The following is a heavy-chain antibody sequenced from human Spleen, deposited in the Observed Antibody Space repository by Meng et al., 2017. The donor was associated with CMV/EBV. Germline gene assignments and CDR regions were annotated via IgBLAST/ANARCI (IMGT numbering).Heavy chain of an antibody. CDR1: GGTFSSYA. Sequence: SVKVSCKASGGTFSSYAITWVRQAPGQGLEWMGGIIPIFGTGNYAQKFQGRVTITTDESTSTAYMELTSLRSEDTAVYYCATYLTHYFDYWGQGTLVTVSS. CDR3: ATYLTHYFDY. D-gene: IGHD3-16*01. V-gene: IGHV1-69*05. CDR2: IIPIFGTG. J-gene: IGHJ4*02.